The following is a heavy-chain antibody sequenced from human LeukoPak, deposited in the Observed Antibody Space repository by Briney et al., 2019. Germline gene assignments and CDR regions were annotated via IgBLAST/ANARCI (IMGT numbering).Heavy chain of an antibody. CDR3: ARTPPVYYYYYMDV. CDR1: GGSISSSSYY. J-gene: IGHJ6*03. Sequence: SETLSLTCTVSGGSISSSSYYWGWIRQPPGKGLEWIGYIYYSGSTNYNPSLKSRVTISVDTSKNQFSLKLSSVTAADTAVYYCARTPPVYYYYYMDVWGKGTTVTVSS. CDR2: IYYSGST. V-gene: IGHV4-61*05.